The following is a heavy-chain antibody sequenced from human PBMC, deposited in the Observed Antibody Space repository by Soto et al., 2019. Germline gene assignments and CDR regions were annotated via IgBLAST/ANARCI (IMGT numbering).Heavy chain of an antibody. D-gene: IGHD1-1*01. V-gene: IGHV3-23*01. J-gene: IGHJ4*02. CDR2: ISVSDVFI. CDR1: GFNVGAFA. Sequence: GGSLRLSCAASGFNVGAFAVNWVRQAPGKGLEWVAGISVSDVFIYYSDSVRGRFYISRDASENILYLQMNSLRVDDTALYHCTGETIAGTTGLDSWGPRPLVTVSS. CDR3: TGETIAGTTGLDS.